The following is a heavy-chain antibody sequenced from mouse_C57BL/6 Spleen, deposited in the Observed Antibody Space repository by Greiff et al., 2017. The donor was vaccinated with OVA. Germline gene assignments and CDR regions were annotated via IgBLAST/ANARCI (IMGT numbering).Heavy chain of an antibody. J-gene: IGHJ2*01. V-gene: IGHV1-61*01. D-gene: IGHD2-1*01. CDR2: IYPSDSET. CDR1: GYTFTSYW. CDR3: ARANGNYRYYFDY. Sequence: QVQLKQPGAELVRPGSSVKLSCKASGYTFTSYWMDWVKQRPGQGLEWIGNIYPSDSETHYNQKFKDKATLTVDKSSSTAYMQLSSLTSEDSAVYYCARANGNYRYYFDYWGQGTTLTVSS.